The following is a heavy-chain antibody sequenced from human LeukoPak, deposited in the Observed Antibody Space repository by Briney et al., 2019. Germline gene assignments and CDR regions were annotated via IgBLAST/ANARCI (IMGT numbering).Heavy chain of an antibody. V-gene: IGHV3-53*05. Sequence: QPGGSLRLSCAASGFTVSSNYMSWVRQAPGKGLEWVSVIYSGGSTYYADSVKGRFTISRDTANNTLYLQMNSLRAEDTAVYYCAKDQAHITMVRGVTWYFDYWGQGTLVTVSS. D-gene: IGHD3-10*01. J-gene: IGHJ4*02. CDR3: AKDQAHITMVRGVTWYFDY. CDR1: GFTVSSNY. CDR2: IYSGGST.